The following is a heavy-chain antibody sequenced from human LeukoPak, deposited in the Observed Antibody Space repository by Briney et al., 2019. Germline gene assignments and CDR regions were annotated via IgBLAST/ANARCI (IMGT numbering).Heavy chain of an antibody. CDR3: ARGRVSSSTWYSTYYSYFYMDV. D-gene: IGHD1-1*01. CDR2: VDHTGST. CDR1: DDFITMYY. Sequence: SETLSLTCSVSDDFITMYYWTWIRQPPGKGLEWIGYVDHTGSTNFNPSLNGRVSISRDTTKNLFSLRLRSVTAADTAVYFCARGRVSSSTWYSTYYSYFYMDVWGKGTTVTVSS. V-gene: IGHV4-59*12. J-gene: IGHJ6*03.